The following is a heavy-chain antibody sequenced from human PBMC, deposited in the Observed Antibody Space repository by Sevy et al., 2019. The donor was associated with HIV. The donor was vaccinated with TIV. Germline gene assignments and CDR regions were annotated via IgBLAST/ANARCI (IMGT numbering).Heavy chain of an antibody. CDR1: GGSISGYY. Sequence: SETLSLTCTVSGGSISGYYWSWIRQSPGKGLEWIGFIYDSGRANYNPSLKSRVSISVDTSKNQFSLKMSSMTAADTAVYYCARSLNNYDTSGYQMGLDFWGQRTLVTVSS. D-gene: IGHD3-22*01. V-gene: IGHV4-59*01. J-gene: IGHJ4*02. CDR2: IYDSGRA. CDR3: ARSLNNYDTSGYQMGLDF.